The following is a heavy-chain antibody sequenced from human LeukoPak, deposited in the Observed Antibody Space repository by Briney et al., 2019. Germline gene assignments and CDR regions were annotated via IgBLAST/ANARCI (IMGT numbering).Heavy chain of an antibody. CDR1: GYSFITHW. CDR2: IYPGDSDT. Sequence: GKSLRISCKASGYSFITHWIAWVRQTPEKGLEWMGIIYPGDSDTKYSPSFQGQVTISADKSISTAYLQWSSLKASDTATYYCAKGAGGSGSNYPYFWGQGTLVTVSS. D-gene: IGHD3-10*01. CDR3: AKGAGGSGSNYPYF. V-gene: IGHV5-51*01. J-gene: IGHJ4*02.